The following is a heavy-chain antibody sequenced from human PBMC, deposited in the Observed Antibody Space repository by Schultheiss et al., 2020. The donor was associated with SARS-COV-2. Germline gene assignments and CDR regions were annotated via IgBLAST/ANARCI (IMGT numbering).Heavy chain of an antibody. CDR2: IIPIFGTA. CDR3: ASNLYSSGWYGPEMDV. J-gene: IGHJ6*02. V-gene: IGHV1-69*05. Sequence: SVKVSCKASGYTFTSYGISWVRQAPGQGLEWMGGIIPIFGTANYAQKFQGRVTMTRDTSTSTVYMELSSLRSEDTAVYYCASNLYSSGWYGPEMDVWGQGTTVTVSS. D-gene: IGHD6-19*01. CDR1: GYTFTSYG.